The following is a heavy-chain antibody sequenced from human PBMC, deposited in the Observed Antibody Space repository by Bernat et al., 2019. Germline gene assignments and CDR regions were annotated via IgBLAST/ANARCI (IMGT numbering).Heavy chain of an antibody. CDR3: AEGIAPPGLSLSSSCGMDV. V-gene: IGHV3-7*02. Sequence: EVQLVESGGGLVQPGGSLRLSCAASGFPFSGYCMTWVRQAPGKGLEWVANINQDGSEKYHVDSVKGRFTISRDNAKNSLYLNMNSLRAEDTAVYYCAEGIAPPGLSLSSSCGMDVWGHGTTVSVSS. CDR2: INQDGSEK. CDR1: GFPFSGYC. D-gene: IGHD6-13*01. J-gene: IGHJ6*02.